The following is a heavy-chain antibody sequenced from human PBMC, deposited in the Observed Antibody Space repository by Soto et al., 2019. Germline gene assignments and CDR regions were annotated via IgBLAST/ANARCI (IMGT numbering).Heavy chain of an antibody. J-gene: IGHJ4*02. V-gene: IGHV3-23*01. D-gene: IGHD2-8*01. Sequence: EVQLLESGGGLVQPGGSLRLSCAASGFTFSSYAMSWVRQAPGKGLEWVSAISGGGGSTYYADSGKGRFTISRDNSKNTLHLQMNSLRAEDTAVYYCAKIVGDIVLMSPRVRDYWGQGTLVTVSS. CDR2: ISGGGGST. CDR3: AKIVGDIVLMSPRVRDY. CDR1: GFTFSSYA.